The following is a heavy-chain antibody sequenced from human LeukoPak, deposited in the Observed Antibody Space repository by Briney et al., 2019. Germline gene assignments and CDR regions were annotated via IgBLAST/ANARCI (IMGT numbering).Heavy chain of an antibody. V-gene: IGHV3-48*03. Sequence: GGSLRLSCAASGITFSSYEMNWVRQAPGKGLEWVSYISSSGSTIYYADSVKGRFTISRDDAKNSLYLQMNSLRAEDTALYYCAELGITMIGGVWGKGTTVTISS. D-gene: IGHD3-10*02. CDR2: ISSSGSTI. CDR1: GITFSSYE. J-gene: IGHJ6*04. CDR3: AELGITMIGGV.